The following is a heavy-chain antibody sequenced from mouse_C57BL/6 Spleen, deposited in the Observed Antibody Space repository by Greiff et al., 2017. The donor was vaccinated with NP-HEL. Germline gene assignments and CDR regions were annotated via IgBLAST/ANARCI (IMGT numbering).Heavy chain of an antibody. CDR1: GYTFTSYW. Sequence: QVQLQQPGAELVRPGTSVKLSCKASGYTFTSYWMHWVKQRPGQGLEWIGVIDPSDSYTNYNQKFKGKATLTVDTSSSTAYMQRSSLTSEDSAVYYCAREKDSSGYYAMDYWGQGTSVTVSS. J-gene: IGHJ4*01. V-gene: IGHV1-59*01. D-gene: IGHD3-2*02. CDR2: IDPSDSYT. CDR3: AREKDSSGYYAMDY.